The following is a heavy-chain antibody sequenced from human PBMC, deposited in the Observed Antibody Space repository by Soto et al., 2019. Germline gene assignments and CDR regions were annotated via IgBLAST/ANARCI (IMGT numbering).Heavy chain of an antibody. CDR2: ISAYNGNT. J-gene: IGHJ4*02. V-gene: IGHV1-18*04. D-gene: IGHD3-9*01. CDR1: GYTFTSYG. Sequence: ASVKVSCKASGYTFTSYGISLVRQASGQGLEWMGWISAYNGNTNYAQKLQGRVTMTTDTSTSTAYMELRSLRSDDTAVYYCAREVGFDWLNAYRGQGTLVTVSS. CDR3: AREVGFDWLNAY.